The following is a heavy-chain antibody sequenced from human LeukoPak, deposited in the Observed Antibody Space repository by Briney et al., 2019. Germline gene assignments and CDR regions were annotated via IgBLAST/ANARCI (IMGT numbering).Heavy chain of an antibody. V-gene: IGHV1-2*02. CDR3: ARDGVDILTASYYYYMDV. CDR1: GYTFTSYG. J-gene: IGHJ6*03. Sequence: ASVKVSCKASGYTFTSYGINWVRKAPGQGLEWMGWINPNSGGTNYAQKFQGRVTMTRDTSISTAYMELSSLRSEDTAVYYCARDGVDILTASYYYYMDVWGKGTTVTISS. D-gene: IGHD3-9*01. CDR2: INPNSGGT.